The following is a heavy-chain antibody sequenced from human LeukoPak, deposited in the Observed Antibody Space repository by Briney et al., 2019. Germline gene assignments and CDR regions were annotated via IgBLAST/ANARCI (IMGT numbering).Heavy chain of an antibody. Sequence: PAGSLRRSCVTSGFTFNSYGFYRVRQAPGQGLEGVAVISYDGSKSYYADSVKGRFTISRDNAKNSLYLQMNSLRAEDTAVYYCARGTGLYYDDSSGYAFDYWGQGALVTVSS. J-gene: IGHJ4*02. CDR3: ARGTGLYYDDSSGYAFDY. CDR2: ISYDGSKS. D-gene: IGHD3-22*01. V-gene: IGHV3-33*05. CDR1: GFTFNSYG.